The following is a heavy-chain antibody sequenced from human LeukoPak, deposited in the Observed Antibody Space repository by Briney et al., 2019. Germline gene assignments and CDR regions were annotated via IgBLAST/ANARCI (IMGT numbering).Heavy chain of an antibody. CDR3: ARSHMVRGVGQGMDV. Sequence: ASVKVSCKASGYTFTGYYMHWVRQAPGQGLEWMGIINPSGGSTSYAQKFQGRVTMTRDTSTSTVYMELSSLRSEDTAVYYCARSHMVRGVGQGMDVWGQGTTVTVSS. D-gene: IGHD3-10*01. J-gene: IGHJ6*02. CDR2: INPSGGST. CDR1: GYTFTGYY. V-gene: IGHV1-46*01.